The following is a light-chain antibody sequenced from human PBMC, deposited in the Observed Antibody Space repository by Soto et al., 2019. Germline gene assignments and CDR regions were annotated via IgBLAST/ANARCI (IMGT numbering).Light chain of an antibody. CDR2: DVS. CDR3: SSYTSSSTLV. J-gene: IGLJ2*01. Sequence: QSALTQPASVSGSPGQSITISCTGTSSDVGGYNYVSWYQQHPGKARKLMIYDVSNRPSGVSNRFAGSKSGNTASLTISGLQAEDEDDYYCSSYTSSSTLVFGGGTKLTVL. CDR1: SSDVGGYNY. V-gene: IGLV2-14*01.